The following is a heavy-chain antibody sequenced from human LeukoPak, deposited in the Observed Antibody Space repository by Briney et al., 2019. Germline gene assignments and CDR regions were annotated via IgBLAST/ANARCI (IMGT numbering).Heavy chain of an antibody. CDR1: GGSISSSSYY. D-gene: IGHD1-26*01. CDR2: IYYSGST. CDR3: ARTIVGATFRSALFDY. J-gene: IGHJ4*02. Sequence: PSETLSLTCTVSGGSISSSSYYWGWIRQPPGKGLEWIGSIYYSGSTYYNPSLKSRATISVDTSKNQFSLKLSSVTAADTAVYYCARTIVGATFRSALFDYWGQGTLVTVSS. V-gene: IGHV4-39*01.